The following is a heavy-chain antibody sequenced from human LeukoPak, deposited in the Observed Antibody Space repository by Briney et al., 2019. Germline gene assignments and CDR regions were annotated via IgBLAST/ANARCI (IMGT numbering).Heavy chain of an antibody. CDR2: ISYDGSYK. Sequence: PAGSLTLSCAASGFTFSSYGMHWVRQAPAKGLEWVAVISYDGSYKYYADSVKGRFTISRDNSKNTLYLQMNSLRAEDTAVYYCAKPRIAVAGTDLDFWGKGTMVSVSS. J-gene: IGHJ6*04. CDR3: AKPRIAVAGTDLDF. V-gene: IGHV3-30*18. CDR1: GFTFSSYG. D-gene: IGHD6-19*01.